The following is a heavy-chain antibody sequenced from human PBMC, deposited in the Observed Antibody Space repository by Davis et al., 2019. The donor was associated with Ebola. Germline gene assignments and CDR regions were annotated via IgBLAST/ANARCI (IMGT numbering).Heavy chain of an antibody. Sequence: PGGSLRLSCAASGFTFSSYWMSWVRQAPGKGLEWVANIKQDGSEKYYVDSVKGRFTISRDNAKNSLYLQMNSLRAEDTAVYYCARDALVRGVISHFDYWGQGTLVTVSS. J-gene: IGHJ4*02. CDR3: ARDALVRGVISHFDY. V-gene: IGHV3-7*01. CDR2: IKQDGSEK. CDR1: GFTFSSYW. D-gene: IGHD3-10*01.